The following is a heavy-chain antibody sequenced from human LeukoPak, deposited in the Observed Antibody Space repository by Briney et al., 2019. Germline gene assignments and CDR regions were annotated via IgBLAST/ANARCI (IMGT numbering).Heavy chain of an antibody. V-gene: IGHV3-23*01. CDR2: ISGSGGST. CDR3: TKGSVLTIFGVAWHAFDI. D-gene: IGHD3-3*01. Sequence: PGGSLRLSCAASGFTFSSYSMNWVRQAPGKGLEWVSAISGSGGSTYYADSVKGRFTISRDNSKNTLYLQMNSLRAEDTAIYYCTKGSVLTIFGVAWHAFDIWGQGTMVTVS. J-gene: IGHJ3*02. CDR1: GFTFSSYS.